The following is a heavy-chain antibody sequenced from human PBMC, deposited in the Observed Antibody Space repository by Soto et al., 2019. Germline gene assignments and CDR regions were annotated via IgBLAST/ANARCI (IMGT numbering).Heavy chain of an antibody. J-gene: IGHJ4*02. CDR2: IYYSGST. CDR1: GDSISSGDYY. V-gene: IGHV4-30-4*01. CDR3: TRCVDTAMVDF. Sequence: QVQLQESSAGLVKPSQTLSLTCTVSGDSISSGDYYWSWIRQPPGKGLEWIGYIYYSGSTYYNPSLKSRVTISVDTSKNQFSLKLSSVTAADTAVYYCTRCVDTAMVDFWGQGTLVTVSS. D-gene: IGHD5-18*01.